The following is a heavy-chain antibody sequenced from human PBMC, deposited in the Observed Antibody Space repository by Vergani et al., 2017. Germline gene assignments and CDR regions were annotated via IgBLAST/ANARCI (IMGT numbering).Heavy chain of an antibody. CDR2: ISGSGGST. D-gene: IGHD4-17*01. CDR1: GFTLSSYA. J-gene: IGHJ4*02. V-gene: IGHV3-23*01. Sequence: EVQLLESGGGLVQPGGSLRLSCAASGFTLSSYAMSWVRQAPGKGREWVSGISGSGGSTYYADSVKGRFTISRDNSKNTLYLQMNSLRAEDTAVYYCAKDPRDYGDYEIDYWGQGTLVTVSS. CDR3: AKDPRDYGDYEIDY.